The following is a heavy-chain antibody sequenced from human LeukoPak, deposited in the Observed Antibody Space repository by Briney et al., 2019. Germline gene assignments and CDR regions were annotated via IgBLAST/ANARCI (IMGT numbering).Heavy chain of an antibody. CDR1: GGSISSHY. V-gene: IGHV4-59*11. Sequence: PSETLSLTCTVSGGSISSHYWSWIRQPPGKGLEWIGYIYYSGTTHYNPTLKSRVPISVDTSKHQFSLRLSSVTAADTAVYYCARDQGVEGALDYWGQGTLVTASS. CDR2: IYYSGTT. D-gene: IGHD1-26*01. J-gene: IGHJ4*02. CDR3: ARDQGVEGALDY.